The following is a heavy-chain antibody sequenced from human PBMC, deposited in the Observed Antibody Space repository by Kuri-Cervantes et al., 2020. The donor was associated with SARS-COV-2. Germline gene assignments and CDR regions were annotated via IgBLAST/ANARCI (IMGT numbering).Heavy chain of an antibody. Sequence: ASVKVSCKASGYTFTSYGISWVRQAPGQGLEWMGWISAYNGNTSYAQKFQGRVTMTRDTSTSTVYMELSSLRSEDTAVYYCARDLGDYGDYALYFDYWGQGTLVTVSS. D-gene: IGHD4-17*01. CDR1: GYTFTSYG. CDR3: ARDLGDYGDYALYFDY. V-gene: IGHV1-18*01. CDR2: ISAYNGNT. J-gene: IGHJ4*02.